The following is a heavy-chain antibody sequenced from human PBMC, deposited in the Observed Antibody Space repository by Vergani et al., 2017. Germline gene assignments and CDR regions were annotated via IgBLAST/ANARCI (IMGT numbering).Heavy chain of an antibody. D-gene: IGHD2-21*02. CDR3: ARGIICGGDCYRYYYYYDMDV. J-gene: IGHJ6*03. V-gene: IGHV1-69*01. Sequence: QVQLVQSGAEVKKPGSSVKVSCKASGGTFRSYPLSWVRQAPGPGLPLLGGTIPIFGTANYAQKFQGRVTITADESTSTAYMELSSLRSEDTAVYYCARGIICGGDCYRYYYYYDMDVWGKGTTVTVSS. CDR1: GGTFRSYP. CDR2: TIPIFGTA.